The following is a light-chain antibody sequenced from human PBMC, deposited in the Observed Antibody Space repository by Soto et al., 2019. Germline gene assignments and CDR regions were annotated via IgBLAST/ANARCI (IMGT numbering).Light chain of an antibody. CDR2: AAS. V-gene: IGKV1-39*01. CDR3: QKYGSSPRT. Sequence: DIQITHSPSSMSASVVDRVTITFRASQCINSHLNWYQQKPGKVSNLLIHAASNLQGGVPARFSGSGSGTAFTLTISRLEPEDFAVYYCQKYGSSPRTFGQGTKVDI. CDR1: QCINSH. J-gene: IGKJ1*01.